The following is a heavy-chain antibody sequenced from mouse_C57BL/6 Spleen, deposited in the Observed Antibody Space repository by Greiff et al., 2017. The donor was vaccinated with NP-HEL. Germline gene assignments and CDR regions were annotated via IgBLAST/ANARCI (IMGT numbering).Heavy chain of an antibody. V-gene: IGHV1-19*01. D-gene: IGHD2-2*01. CDR3: AREGDGYDGEWFAY. CDR1: GYTFTDYY. CDR2: INPYNGGT. Sequence: EVQLQQSGPVLVKPGASVKMSCKASGYTFTDYYMNWVKQSHGQSLEWIGVINPYNGGTSYNQKFKGKATLTVDKSSSTAYMELNSLTSEDSAVYYCAREGDGYDGEWFAYWGQGTLVTVSA. J-gene: IGHJ3*01.